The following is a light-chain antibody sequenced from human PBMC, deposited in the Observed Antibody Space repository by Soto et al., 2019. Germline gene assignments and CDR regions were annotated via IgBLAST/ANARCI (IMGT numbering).Light chain of an antibody. CDR1: QSVGSF. CDR2: DAS. V-gene: IGKV3-11*01. Sequence: EIVLTQSPAPLSLSPGERATLSCRASQSVGSFLAWYQQKPGQAPRLLIYDASNRATGLPARFSCSGSVTDFTLTISSLEPEDFAVYYCQQRRNWPLTFGGGTKEEIK. J-gene: IGKJ4*01. CDR3: QQRRNWPLT.